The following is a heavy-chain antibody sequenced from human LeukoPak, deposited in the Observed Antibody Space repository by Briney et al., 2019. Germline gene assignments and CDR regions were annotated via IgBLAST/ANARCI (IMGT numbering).Heavy chain of an antibody. D-gene: IGHD3-10*01. CDR2: ISYDGSNK. CDR1: GFTFSSYA. CDR3: AKGPVLYYYAE. V-gene: IGHV3-30*18. Sequence: GGSLRLSCAASGFTFSSYAMHWVRQAPGKGLEWVAVISYDGSNKYYADSVKGRFTISRDNSKNTLYLQMNSLRAEDTAVYYCAKGPVLYYYAEWGQGTLVTVSS. J-gene: IGHJ4*02.